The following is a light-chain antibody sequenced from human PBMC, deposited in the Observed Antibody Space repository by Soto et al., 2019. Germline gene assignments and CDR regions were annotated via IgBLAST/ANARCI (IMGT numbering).Light chain of an antibody. CDR2: GAS. CDR3: QQYNNWPPLT. V-gene: IGKV3-15*01. J-gene: IGKJ4*01. CDR1: QSVSSK. Sequence: VLTQSPATLSLSPGESATLSCRASQSVSSKLAWYQHKPGQAPRLLIYGASSRATGIPARFSGSGSGTEFTLTISSLQSEDFAVYYCQQYNNWPPLTVGGGTKVDIK.